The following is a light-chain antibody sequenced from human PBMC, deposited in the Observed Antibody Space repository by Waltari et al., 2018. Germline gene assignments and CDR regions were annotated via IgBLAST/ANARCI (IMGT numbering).Light chain of an antibody. V-gene: IGLV4-69*01. J-gene: IGLJ2*01. Sequence: QLVLTQSPSASASLGASVKLTCTLSSGHSSYAIAWHQQQPEKGPRYVMKVNSDGSHKKGDGIPVRCSGSSSGTERYLTISSLQSEDEADYYCQTWGTGIQVFGGGTKLTVL. CDR1: SGHSSYA. CDR3: QTWGTGIQV. CDR2: VNSDGSH.